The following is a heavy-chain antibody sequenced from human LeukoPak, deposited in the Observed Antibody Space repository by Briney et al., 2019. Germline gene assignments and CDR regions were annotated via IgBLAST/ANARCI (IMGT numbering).Heavy chain of an antibody. CDR2: ISGSGIST. J-gene: IGHJ4*02. Sequence: GGSLRLSCAASGSTFSSYAMSWVRQAPGKGLEWVSAISGSGISTYYADSVKGRFIISRDNSKNTLYLRLNSLRAEDTAVYYCAKVNGDYRDWGQGTLVTVSS. V-gene: IGHV3-23*01. CDR3: AKVNGDYRD. CDR1: GSTFSSYA. D-gene: IGHD4-17*01.